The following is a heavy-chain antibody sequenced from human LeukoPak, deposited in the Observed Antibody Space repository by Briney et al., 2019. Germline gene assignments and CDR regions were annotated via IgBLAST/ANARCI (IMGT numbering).Heavy chain of an antibody. CDR2: IYSGGST. V-gene: IGHV3-53*04. Sequence: PGGSLRLSCAASGFTVSSNYMSWVRQAPGKGLEWVSFIYSGGSTYYADSVKGRFPISRHNSKNTLYLQMNSLRAEDTAVYYCARDLPYDSSVWGQGTLVTVSS. CDR1: GFTVSSNY. CDR3: ARDLPYDSSV. J-gene: IGHJ4*02. D-gene: IGHD3-22*01.